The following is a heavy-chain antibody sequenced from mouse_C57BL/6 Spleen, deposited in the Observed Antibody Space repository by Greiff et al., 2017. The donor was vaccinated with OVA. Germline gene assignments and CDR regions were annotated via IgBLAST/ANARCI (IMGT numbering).Heavy chain of an antibody. D-gene: IGHD1-3*01. CDR1: GYSITSGYY. J-gene: IGHJ4*01. CDR2: ISYDGSN. V-gene: IGHV3-6*01. Sequence: EVKLMESGPGLVKPSQSLSLTCSVTGYSITSGYYWNWIRQFPGNKLEWMGYISYDGSNNYNPSLKNRISITRDTSKNQFFLKLNSVTTEDTATYYCAREELTGAMDYWGQGTSVTVSS. CDR3: AREELTGAMDY.